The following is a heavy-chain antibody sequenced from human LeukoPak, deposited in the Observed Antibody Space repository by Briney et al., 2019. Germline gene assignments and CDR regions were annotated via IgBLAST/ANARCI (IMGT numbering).Heavy chain of an antibody. CDR2: ISYDGSNK. Sequence: GGSLRLSCAASGFTFSSYGMHWVRQAPGKGLEWVAVISYDGSNKYYADSVKGRFTISRDNSKNTLYPQMNSLRAEDTAVYYCAKDRQWELHNWGQGTLVTVSS. CDR3: AKDRQWELHN. J-gene: IGHJ1*01. V-gene: IGHV3-30*18. CDR1: GFTFSSYG. D-gene: IGHD1-26*01.